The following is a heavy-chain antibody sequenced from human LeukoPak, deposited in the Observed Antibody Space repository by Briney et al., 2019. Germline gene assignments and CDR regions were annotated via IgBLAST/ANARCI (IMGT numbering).Heavy chain of an antibody. J-gene: IGHJ3*02. Sequence: PSETLSLTCTVSGGSISSYYWSWIRQPPGKGLEWIGYIYYSGSTNYNPSLKSRVTVSVDTSKNQFSLKLSSVTAADAAVYYCATTPYYYDSSGYQDAFDIWGQGTMVTVSS. V-gene: IGHV4-59*01. CDR1: GGSISSYY. CDR2: IYYSGST. CDR3: ATTPYYYDSSGYQDAFDI. D-gene: IGHD3-22*01.